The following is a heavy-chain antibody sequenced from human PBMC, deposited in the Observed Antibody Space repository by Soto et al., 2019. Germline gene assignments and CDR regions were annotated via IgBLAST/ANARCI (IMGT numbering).Heavy chain of an antibody. CDR3: VPGSSGTRGEDS. J-gene: IGHJ4*02. D-gene: IGHD3-10*01. CDR1: GLTLSNHA. Sequence: PGGSLRLSCAAYGLTLSNHAMTWVRQAPGKGLDWVSTVSEYGDVTYYADSVRGRFTISRDNSKNTLYLQLNNLRVEDTAVYYCVPGSSGTRGEDSWGPGVVVTVSS. CDR2: VSEYGDVT. V-gene: IGHV3-23*01.